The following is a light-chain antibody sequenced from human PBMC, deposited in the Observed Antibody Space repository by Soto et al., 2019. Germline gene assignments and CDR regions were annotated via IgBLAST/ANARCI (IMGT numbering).Light chain of an antibody. J-gene: IGKJ1*01. CDR2: GAS. CDR1: QSVSSN. V-gene: IGKV3-15*01. Sequence: EIVMTQSPATLSMSPGERATLSCRASQSVSSNLAWYQQKPGQPPRLLIYGASARATGIPARFSGSGSGTEFTLTISSLQAEDFAVYCCQHYTNWPPWTFGQGTRVEIK. CDR3: QHYTNWPPWT.